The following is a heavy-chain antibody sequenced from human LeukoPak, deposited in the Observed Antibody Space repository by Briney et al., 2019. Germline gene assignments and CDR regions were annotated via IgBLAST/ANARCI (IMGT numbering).Heavy chain of an antibody. Sequence: ASVKVSCKASGYTFTGYYMHWVRQAPGQGLEWMGWINPNSGGTNYAQKFQGRVTMTRDTSISTAYMELSRLRSDDTAVYYCARGAPKRYYYDSSGYSQDYWGQGTLVTVSS. V-gene: IGHV1-2*02. CDR1: GYTFTGYY. CDR2: INPNSGGT. D-gene: IGHD3-22*01. J-gene: IGHJ4*02. CDR3: ARGAPKRYYYDSSGYSQDY.